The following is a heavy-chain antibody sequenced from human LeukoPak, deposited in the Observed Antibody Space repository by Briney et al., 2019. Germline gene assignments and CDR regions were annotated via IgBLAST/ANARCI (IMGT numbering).Heavy chain of an antibody. Sequence: KTSETLSLTCTVSGGSVSSYYWSWIRQPAGKGLEWIVRVYTGGNTNYNPSLKSRVTMSLDTPKNQFSLKLRSVTAADTAIYYCARLLYYGSGTLFDHWGQGTLVTVSS. D-gene: IGHD3-10*01. V-gene: IGHV4-4*07. J-gene: IGHJ4*02. CDR3: ARLLYYGSGTLFDH. CDR1: GGSVSSYY. CDR2: VYTGGNT.